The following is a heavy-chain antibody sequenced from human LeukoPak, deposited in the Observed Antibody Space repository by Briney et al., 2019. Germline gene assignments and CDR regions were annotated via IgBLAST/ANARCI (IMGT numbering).Heavy chain of an antibody. CDR2: IIPIFGTA. J-gene: IGHJ5*02. V-gene: IGHV1-69*13. CDR3: ARSHYYGSGSYSNWFDP. CDR1: GGTFSIYA. D-gene: IGHD3-10*01. Sequence: SVKVSCKASGGTFSIYAISWVRQAPGQGLEWMGGIIPIFGTANYAQKFQGRVTITADESTSTAYMELSSLRSEDTAVYYCARSHYYGSGSYSNWFDPWGQGTLVTVSS.